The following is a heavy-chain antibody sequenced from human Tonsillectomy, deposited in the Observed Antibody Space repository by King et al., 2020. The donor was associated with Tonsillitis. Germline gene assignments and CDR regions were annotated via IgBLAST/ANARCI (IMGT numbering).Heavy chain of an antibody. CDR2: IRPDGSEK. J-gene: IGHJ4*02. Sequence: VQLVESGGGLVQPGGSLKLSCAASEFTFSSSWMTWIRQAPGKGLQWVATIRPDGSEKYYADSVKGRFTVSRDNAKNSLDLQMKSLRSEDTALYYCARDQAYTSFDYWGQGTLVTVSS. CDR1: EFTFSSSW. CDR3: ARDQAYTSFDY. D-gene: IGHD6-19*01. V-gene: IGHV3-7*04.